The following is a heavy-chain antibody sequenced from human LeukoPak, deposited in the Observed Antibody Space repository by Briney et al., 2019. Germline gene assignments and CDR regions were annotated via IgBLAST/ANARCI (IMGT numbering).Heavy chain of an antibody. V-gene: IGHV1-18*01. D-gene: IGHD3-16*01. CDR2: SSPYNGNT. J-gene: IGHJ6*02. CDR1: GYTFSSYG. Sequence: ASVTVSCKAFGYTFSSYGISLVRQAPGQGLEWVGCSSPYNGNTNYAQKLQDRPTMTTHTSTRTAYIEPRRQRSEGTAVYDCARGHWGEQLYYYYYGMDVWGQGITVTVSS. CDR3: ARGHWGEQLYYYYYGMDV.